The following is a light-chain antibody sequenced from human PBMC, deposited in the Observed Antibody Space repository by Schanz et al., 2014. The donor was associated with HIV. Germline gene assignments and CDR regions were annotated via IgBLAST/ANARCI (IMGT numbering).Light chain of an antibody. CDR2: DVT. CDR3: SSYAGSNNLV. V-gene: IGLV2-14*03. CDR1: SGDVGRYDY. J-gene: IGLJ2*01. Sequence: QSALTQPASVSGSLGQSITISCTGTSGDVGRYDYVSWYQQHPGQAPKLLIYDVTYRPSGISNRFSGSKSGYTASLTISGLQAADEADYYCSSYAGSNNLVFGGGTKLTVL.